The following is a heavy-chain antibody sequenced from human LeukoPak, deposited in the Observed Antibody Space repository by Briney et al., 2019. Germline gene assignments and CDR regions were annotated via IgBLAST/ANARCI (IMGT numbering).Heavy chain of an antibody. CDR3: ARSAFLVTAPGLYYFDY. J-gene: IGHJ4*02. CDR2: IYNSGST. D-gene: IGHD6-13*01. CDR1: GGSISSYY. Sequence: PSETLSLTCTVSGGSISSYYWSWIRQPAGKGLEWIGHIYNSGSTNYNPSLKGRVTMSVATSKNQFSLHLSSVTATDTAVYYCARSAFLVTAPGLYYFDYWGQGTLVAVSS. V-gene: IGHV4-4*07.